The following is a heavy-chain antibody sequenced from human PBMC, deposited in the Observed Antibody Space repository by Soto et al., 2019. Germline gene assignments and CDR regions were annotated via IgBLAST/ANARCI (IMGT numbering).Heavy chain of an antibody. V-gene: IGHV3-11*05. CDR2: ISSSSSYT. J-gene: IGHJ4*02. CDR3: ARDHHRYSGYDYVDY. CDR1: GFTFSDYY. D-gene: IGHD5-12*01. Sequence: QVQLVESGGGLVKPGGSLRLSCAASGFTFSDYYMSWIRQAPGKGLEWVSYISSSSSYTNYADSVKGRCTISRDNAKNSLELQMTSLRAADTAVYYCARDHHRYSGYDYVDYWGQGTLVTVSS.